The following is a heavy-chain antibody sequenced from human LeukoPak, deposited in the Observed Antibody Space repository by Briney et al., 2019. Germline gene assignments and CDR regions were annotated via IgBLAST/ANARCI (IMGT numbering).Heavy chain of an antibody. Sequence: EPGRSLRLSCAASGFTFSDYYMSWIRQAPGKGLEWVSYISSSGSTIYYADSVKGRFTISRDNAKNSLYLQMNSLRADDTAVYYCARIIGITDTDWFDPWGQGTLVTVSS. D-gene: IGHD1-20*01. J-gene: IGHJ5*02. CDR3: ARIIGITDTDWFDP. CDR1: GFTFSDYY. V-gene: IGHV3-11*01. CDR2: ISSSGSTI.